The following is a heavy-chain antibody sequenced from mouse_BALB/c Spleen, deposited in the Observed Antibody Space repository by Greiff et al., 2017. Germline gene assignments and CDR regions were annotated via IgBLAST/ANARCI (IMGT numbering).Heavy chain of an antibody. CDR3: ARNKEGITTATYYAMDY. D-gene: IGHD1-2*01. Sequence: QVQLKESGPGLVAPSQSLSITCTVSGFSLSRYSVHWVRQPPGKGLEWLGMIWGGGSTDYNSALKSRLSISKDNSKSQVFLKMNSLQTDDTAMYYCARNKEGITTATYYAMDYWGQGTSVTVSS. CDR2: IWGGGST. CDR1: GFSLSRYS. J-gene: IGHJ4*01. V-gene: IGHV2-6-4*01.